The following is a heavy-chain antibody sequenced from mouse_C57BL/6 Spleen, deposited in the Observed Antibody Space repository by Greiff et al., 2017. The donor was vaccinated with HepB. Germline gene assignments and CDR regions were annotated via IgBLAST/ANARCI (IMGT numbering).Heavy chain of an antibody. J-gene: IGHJ1*03. CDR2: IYPGDGDT. Sequence: QVQLKQSGPELVKPGASVKISCKASGYAFSSSWMNWVKQRPGKGLEWIGRIYPGDGDTNYNGKFKGKATLTADKSSSTAYMQLSSLTSEDSAVYFCARAGYGSSYEYFDVWGTGTTVTVSS. CDR1: GYAFSSSW. D-gene: IGHD1-1*01. V-gene: IGHV1-82*01. CDR3: ARAGYGSSYEYFDV.